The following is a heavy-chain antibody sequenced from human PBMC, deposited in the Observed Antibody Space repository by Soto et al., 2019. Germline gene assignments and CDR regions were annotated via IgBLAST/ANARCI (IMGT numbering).Heavy chain of an antibody. CDR2: IIPIFGTA. J-gene: IGHJ2*01. V-gene: IGHV1-69*05. CDR1: GGTFSSYA. CDR3: ARLPVAGVYGAC. Sequence: QVQLVQSGAEVKKPGSSVKVSCKASGGTFSSYAISWVRQAPGHGLEWMGGIIPIFGTANYAQKFQGRVTSTTDESTCTAYMELRRLRPGDTAGYYCARLPVAGVYGACWGHGTLVTVSS. D-gene: IGHD6-19*01.